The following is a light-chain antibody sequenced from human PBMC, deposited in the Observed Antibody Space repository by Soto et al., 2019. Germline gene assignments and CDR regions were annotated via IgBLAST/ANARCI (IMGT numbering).Light chain of an antibody. Sequence: DVHMTQSPSSVSASVGDRVTVTCRASQDMGTWLVWYQQKPGKAPTLLISGATNLQSGVPSRFSGGGSGTDFTLTISSLQPEDVAXXXXXXXXXXXXFXRGTRLEIK. CDR3: XXXXXXXX. J-gene: IGKJ5*01. CDR2: GAT. CDR1: QDMGTW. V-gene: IGKV1-12*01.